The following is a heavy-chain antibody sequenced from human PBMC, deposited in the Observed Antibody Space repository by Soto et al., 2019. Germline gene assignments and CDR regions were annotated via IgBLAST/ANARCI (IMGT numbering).Heavy chain of an antibody. D-gene: IGHD3-9*01. Sequence: EAPLLESGGQLVQPGGSLRLSCAASGFTFSTYTMNWVRQAPGKGLEWVAGIFPGGSTYYANSVKGRFTISRDHSQSSVFLQMSGLGDADTGVYDCAKHRQPDGIWTYDLWGQGTLVTVAS. CDR2: IFPGGST. J-gene: IGHJ5*02. CDR3: AKHRQPDGIWTYDL. CDR1: GFTFSTYT. V-gene: IGHV3-23*03.